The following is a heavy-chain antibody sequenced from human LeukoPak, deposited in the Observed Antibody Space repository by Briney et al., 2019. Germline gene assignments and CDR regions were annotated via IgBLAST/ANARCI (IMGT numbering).Heavy chain of an antibody. CDR3: ARGGDSSGYYYVTIFDY. J-gene: IGHJ4*02. Sequence: ASVKVSCKASGYTFTGYYMHWVRQAPGQGLEWMGWINPNSGGTNYAQKFQGRVTMTRDTSISTAYMELSRLRSDDTAVYYCARGGDSSGYYYVTIFDYWGQGTLVTVSS. CDR2: INPNSGGT. V-gene: IGHV1-2*02. CDR1: GYTFTGYY. D-gene: IGHD3-22*01.